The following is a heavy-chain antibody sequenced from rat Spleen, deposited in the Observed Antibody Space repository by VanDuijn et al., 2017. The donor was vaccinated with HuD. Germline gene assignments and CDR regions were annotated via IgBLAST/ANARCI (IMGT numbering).Heavy chain of an antibody. Sequence: EVQLVESGGGLVQPGRSMKLSCAASGFTFSDYNMAWVRQAPTKGLEWVASISPSGGITYYRDSVKGRFTVSRDNAKSTLYLQMDSLRSEDTATYYCTRGDTMMVTLFAYWGQGVMVTVSS. V-gene: IGHV5-25*01. CDR3: TRGDTMMVTLFAY. CDR2: ISPSGGIT. CDR1: GFTFSDYN. J-gene: IGHJ2*01. D-gene: IGHD1-12*03.